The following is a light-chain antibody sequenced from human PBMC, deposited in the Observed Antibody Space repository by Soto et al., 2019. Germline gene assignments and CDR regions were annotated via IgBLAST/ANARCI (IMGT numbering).Light chain of an antibody. J-gene: IGLJ2*01. Sequence: QSVLTQPASVSGSPGQSITISCTGTSSDVGGYNYVSWYQQQPDKAPKLMIYEVTSRPSGVPNRFSGSKSGNTASLTVSGLQAEDEADYYCSSHAGDKMIFGGGTKLTVL. V-gene: IGLV2-14*01. CDR1: SSDVGGYNY. CDR2: EVT. CDR3: SSHAGDKMI.